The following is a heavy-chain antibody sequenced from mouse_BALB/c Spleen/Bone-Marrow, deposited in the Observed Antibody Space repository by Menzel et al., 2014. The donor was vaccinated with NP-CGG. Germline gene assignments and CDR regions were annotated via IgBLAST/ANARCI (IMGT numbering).Heavy chain of an antibody. CDR1: RFTFSNYA. Sequence: VMLVESGGGLVKPGGSLKLSCAASRFTFSNYAMSWVRQTPEKRLEWVATISSGGSYTYYPDSVKGRFTISRDNAQNTLYLQMSSLRSEDTAMYFCARQENWALDYWGQGTTLTVSS. D-gene: IGHD4-1*01. CDR3: ARQENWALDY. J-gene: IGHJ2*01. CDR2: ISSGGSYT. V-gene: IGHV5-9-1*01.